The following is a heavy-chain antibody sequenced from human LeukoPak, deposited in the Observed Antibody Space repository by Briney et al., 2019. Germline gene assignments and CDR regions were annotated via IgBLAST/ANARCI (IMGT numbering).Heavy chain of an antibody. CDR3: AKVRTIFGVVPDAFDI. Sequence: GGSLRLSCAASGLTFSSYGMHWVRQAPGKGLEWVAVISYDGNNKYSADSVKGRFTISRDNSKNTLYLQMKSLRAEDTAVYYFAKVRTIFGVVPDAFDIWGQGKMVTLSS. V-gene: IGHV3-30*18. CDR2: ISYDGNNK. D-gene: IGHD3-3*01. CDR1: GLTFSSYG. J-gene: IGHJ3*02.